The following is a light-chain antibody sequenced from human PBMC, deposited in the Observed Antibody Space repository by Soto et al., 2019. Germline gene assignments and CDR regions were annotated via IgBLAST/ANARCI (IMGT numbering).Light chain of an antibody. J-gene: IGKJ3*01. Sequence: EIVLTQSPATLSLSPGERATLSCRASQTIVTYLAWYQHKPGQTPRLLIYDASNRATGVPARFSGSGSGTDFTLTSSNLEPEDFAIYYCQQRYNWPPFTFGPGTKVDIK. V-gene: IGKV3-11*01. CDR2: DAS. CDR3: QQRYNWPPFT. CDR1: QTIVTY.